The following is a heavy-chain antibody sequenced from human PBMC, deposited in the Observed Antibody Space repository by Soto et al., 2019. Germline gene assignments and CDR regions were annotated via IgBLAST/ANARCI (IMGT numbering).Heavy chain of an antibody. V-gene: IGHV3-21*01. J-gene: IGHJ6*02. CDR1: GFTFSSYS. CDR2: IGTRSDV. Sequence: GGSLRLSCAASGFTFSSYSIHWVRQAPGKGLEWVSSIGTRSDVYYADSVKGRFTISRDNAKNSMALRMNSLRAEDTGVYYCAREETAWPLAYGLDVWGQGTMVTVSS. D-gene: IGHD2-21*02. CDR3: AREETAWPLAYGLDV.